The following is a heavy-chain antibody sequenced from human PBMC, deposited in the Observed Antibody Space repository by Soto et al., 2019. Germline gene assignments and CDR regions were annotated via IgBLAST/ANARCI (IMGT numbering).Heavy chain of an antibody. CDR3: ARDMGDEQQLATLDY. CDR1: GFTFSSYA. Sequence: GGSLRLSCAASGFTFSSYAMHWVRQAPGKGLEWVAVISYDGSNKYYADSVKGRFTISRDNSKNTLYLQMNSLGAEDTAVYYCARDMGDEQQLATLDYWGQGTLVTVSS. D-gene: IGHD6-13*01. V-gene: IGHV3-30-3*01. CDR2: ISYDGSNK. J-gene: IGHJ4*02.